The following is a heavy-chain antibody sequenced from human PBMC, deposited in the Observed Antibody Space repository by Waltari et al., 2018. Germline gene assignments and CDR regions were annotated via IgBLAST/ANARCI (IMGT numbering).Heavy chain of an antibody. CDR1: GFTFGNYW. CDR3: ARVVSRTRQFDP. D-gene: IGHD1-7*01. V-gene: IGHV3-7*04. Sequence: EVQLVESGGGLVQPGGSLRLSCAASGFTFGNYWMSWVRQAPGKGLEWVANINQDGSTKNSMDSVKGRFTISRDNADNSLYLQLNSLRAEDTAFYYCARVVSRTRQFDPWGQGTPVTVSP. J-gene: IGHJ5*02. CDR2: INQDGSTK.